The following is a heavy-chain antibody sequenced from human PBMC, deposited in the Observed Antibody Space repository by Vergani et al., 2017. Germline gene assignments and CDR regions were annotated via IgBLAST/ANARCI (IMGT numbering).Heavy chain of an antibody. CDR3: ASPYCSSTSCYGEDAFDI. D-gene: IGHD2-2*01. V-gene: IGHV1-2*02. J-gene: IGHJ3*02. CDR2: INPNSGGT. CDR1: GYTFTGYY. Sequence: QVQLVQSGAEVQKPGASVKVSCKASGYTFTGYYMHWVRQAPGQGLEWMGWINPNSGGTNYAQKFQGRVTMTRDTSISTAYMELSRLRSDDTAVYYCASPYCSSTSCYGEDAFDIWGQGTMVTVSS.